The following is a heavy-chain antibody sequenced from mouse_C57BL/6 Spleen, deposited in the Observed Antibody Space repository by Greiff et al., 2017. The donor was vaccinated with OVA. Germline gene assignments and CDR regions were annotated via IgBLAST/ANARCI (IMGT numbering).Heavy chain of an antibody. D-gene: IGHD2-4*01. V-gene: IGHV3-6*01. Sequence: EVQLKESGPGLVKPSQSLSLTCSVTGYSITSGYYWNWIRQFPGNKLEWMGYISYDGSNNYNPSLKNRISITRDTSKNQFFLKLNSVTTEDTATYYCARGEDYDWFAYWGQGTLVTVSA. CDR1: GYSITSGYY. J-gene: IGHJ3*01. CDR3: ARGEDYDWFAY. CDR2: ISYDGSN.